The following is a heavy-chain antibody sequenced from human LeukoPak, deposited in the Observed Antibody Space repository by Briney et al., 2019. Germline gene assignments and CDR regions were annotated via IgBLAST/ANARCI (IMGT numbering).Heavy chain of an antibody. J-gene: IGHJ5*02. CDR2: IYHSGST. CDR1: GGSISSGGYS. D-gene: IGHD3-3*01. Sequence: PSQTLPLTCAVSGGSISSGGYSWSWIRQPPGKGLEWIGYIYHSGSTYYNPSLKSRVTISVDTSKNQFSLKLSSVTAADTAVYYCARGHYDFWSGYGSWFDPWGQGTLVTVSS. V-gene: IGHV4-30-2*01. CDR3: ARGHYDFWSGYGSWFDP.